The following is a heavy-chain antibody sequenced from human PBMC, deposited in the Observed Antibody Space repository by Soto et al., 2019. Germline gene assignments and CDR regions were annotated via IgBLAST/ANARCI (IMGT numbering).Heavy chain of an antibody. V-gene: IGHV1-46*01. CDR1: GYTVTSYY. D-gene: IGHD2-15*01. Sequence: ASVKVSCKASGYTVTSYYMHWVRHAPGQGLEWMGVINPSVGGIRYAQKFQGRVTMTRDTSTSTVYMELSSLRSEDTAVYYWARGTTQWKTSALDYWGQGTLVTVAS. CDR3: ARGTTQWKTSALDY. J-gene: IGHJ4*02. CDR2: INPSVGGI.